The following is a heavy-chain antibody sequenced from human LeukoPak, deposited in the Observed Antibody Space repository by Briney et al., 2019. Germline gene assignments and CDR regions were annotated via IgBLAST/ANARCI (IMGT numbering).Heavy chain of an antibody. CDR3: SRLRGYSYGYNVY. V-gene: IGHV3-23*01. Sequence: GGSVRHSCSASGFTFSSYAMGWVRQAPGKRLEWVSAISGSGGSTYYADSVKGRFTISRDNSKNTLCLQMNSLRAEDTAVYYCSRLRGYSYGYNVYWGQGTLVTVSS. D-gene: IGHD5-18*01. J-gene: IGHJ4*02. CDR1: GFTFSSYA. CDR2: ISGSGGST.